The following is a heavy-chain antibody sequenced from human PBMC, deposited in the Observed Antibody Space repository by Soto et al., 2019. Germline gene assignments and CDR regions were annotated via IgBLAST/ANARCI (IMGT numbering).Heavy chain of an antibody. CDR2: ITSKRYGGTA. CDR1: GFIFGDYA. J-gene: IGHJ4*02. V-gene: IGHV3-49*03. CDR3: ARLGRDGYTVPFDY. D-gene: IGHD6-25*01. Sequence: VPLVESGGGFVQPGRSLRLSCTGSGFIFGDYAITWFRQAPGKGLECAGFITSKRYGGTAEYAASVRGRFTISRDDSKNIAYLQMDSLVTEDTAVYYCARLGRDGYTVPFDYWGQGTLVTVSS.